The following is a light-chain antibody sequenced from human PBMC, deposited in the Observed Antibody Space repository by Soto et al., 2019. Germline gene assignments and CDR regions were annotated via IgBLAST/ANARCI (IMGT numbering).Light chain of an antibody. J-gene: IGKJ1*01. Sequence: EIVMTQSPATLSVSPVERATLSCRASQSVSNNLAWYQQKPGQAPRLLIYAASTRATGIPARFSGSGSGTEFTLTISSLQSEDFAVYYCQQYNNWPWTFGQGTKVDIK. CDR3: QQYNNWPWT. CDR2: AAS. CDR1: QSVSNN. V-gene: IGKV3-15*01.